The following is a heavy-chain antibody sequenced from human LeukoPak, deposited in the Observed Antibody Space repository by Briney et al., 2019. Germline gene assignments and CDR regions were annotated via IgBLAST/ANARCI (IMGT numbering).Heavy chain of an antibody. J-gene: IGHJ4*02. V-gene: IGHV5-51*01. CDR2: IYPADSDT. D-gene: IGHD4-23*01. CDR3: ARHLCPYGGNSRNFDY. CDR1: GYSFTNFW. Sequence: GESLKISCKGSGYSFTNFWIGWMRQMPGKGLEWLGIIYPADSDTRYSPSFQGQVTISVDRSITTAYLQWSSLKASDTAMYYCARHLCPYGGNSRNFDYWGQGTLVTVSS.